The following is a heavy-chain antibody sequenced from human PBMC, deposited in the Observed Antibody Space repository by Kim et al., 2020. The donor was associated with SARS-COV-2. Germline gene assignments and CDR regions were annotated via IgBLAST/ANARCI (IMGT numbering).Heavy chain of an antibody. J-gene: IGHJ4*02. CDR1: GGSISSSSYY. D-gene: IGHD3-16*02. Sequence: SETLSLTCTVSGGSISSSSYYWGWIRQPPGKGLEWIGSIYYSGSTYYNPSLKSRVTISVDTSKNQFSLKLSSVTAADTAVYYCARQRPPFYDYVWGSYRHPFDYWGQGTLVTVSS. CDR3: ARQRPPFYDYVWGSYRHPFDY. CDR2: IYYSGST. V-gene: IGHV4-39*01.